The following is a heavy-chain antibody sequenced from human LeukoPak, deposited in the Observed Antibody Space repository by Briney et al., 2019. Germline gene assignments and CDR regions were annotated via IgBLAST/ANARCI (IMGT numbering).Heavy chain of an antibody. D-gene: IGHD3-3*01. CDR1: GGTFSSYA. CDR2: IIPIFGTA. J-gene: IGHJ3*02. CDR3: ARCTYYDFWSGYSDAFDI. Sequence: GSSVKVSCKASGGTFSSYAISWVRQAPGQGLEWMGGIIPIFGTANYAQKFQGRVTITADESTSTAYMELSSLRSEDTAVYYCARCTYYDFWSGYSDAFDIWGQGTMVTVS. V-gene: IGHV1-69*01.